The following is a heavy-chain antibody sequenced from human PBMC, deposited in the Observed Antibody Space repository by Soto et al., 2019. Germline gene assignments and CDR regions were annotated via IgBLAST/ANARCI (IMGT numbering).Heavy chain of an antibody. CDR3: ARHLFDSSGYYVDY. CDR1: GHSFTRYW. J-gene: IGHJ4*02. V-gene: IGHV5-10-1*01. CDR2: IDPSDSYT. D-gene: IGHD3-22*01. Sequence: GESLTIYCTCSGHSFTRYWISWVRQMPGKGLEWMGRIDPSDSYTNYSPSFQGHVTISADKSISTAYLQWSSLKASDTAMYYCARHLFDSSGYYVDYWGQGTLVTVSS.